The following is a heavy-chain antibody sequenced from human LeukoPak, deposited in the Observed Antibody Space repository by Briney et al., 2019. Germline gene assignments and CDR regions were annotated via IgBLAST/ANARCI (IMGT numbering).Heavy chain of an antibody. Sequence: SVKVSCKASGGISHPYAIAWLRQAPGQGLEWMGGITPLVSTTVYARKLQGRVTFTADEATRTVYMELRSLGSDDTAIYYCARGNGTYTPSDHWGQGTLVTVSS. CDR3: ARGNGTYTPSDH. J-gene: IGHJ4*02. CDR1: GGISHPYA. V-gene: IGHV1-69*13. D-gene: IGHD1-26*01. CDR2: ITPLVSTT.